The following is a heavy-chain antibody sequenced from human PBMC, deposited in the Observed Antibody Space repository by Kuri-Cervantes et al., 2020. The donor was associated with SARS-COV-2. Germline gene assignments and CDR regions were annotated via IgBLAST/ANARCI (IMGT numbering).Heavy chain of an antibody. V-gene: IGHV3-21*01. CDR3: ARDSPDSSSWYYYYYGMDV. CDR1: GFTFSSYS. CDR2: ISSSSSYI. Sequence: GESLKISCAASGFTFSSYSMNWVRQAPGKGLEWVSSISSSSSYIYYADPVKGRFTISRDNAKNSLYLQMNSLRAEDTAVYYCARDSPDSSSWYYYYYGMDVWGQGTTVTVSS. D-gene: IGHD6-13*01. J-gene: IGHJ6*02.